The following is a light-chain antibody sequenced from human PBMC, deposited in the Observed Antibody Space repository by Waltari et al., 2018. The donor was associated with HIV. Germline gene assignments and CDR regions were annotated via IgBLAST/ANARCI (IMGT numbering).Light chain of an antibody. Sequence: AIQMTQSPSSLSASVGDRVTITCRASQGIRNDLGWYQQKPGKAPKLLIYAAYSLQSVVPSRFSGSGSGTDFTLTISSLQPEDFATDYCLQDYNYFLTFGGGTKVEIK. V-gene: IGKV1-6*01. CDR1: QGIRND. CDR3: LQDYNYFLT. J-gene: IGKJ4*02. CDR2: AAY.